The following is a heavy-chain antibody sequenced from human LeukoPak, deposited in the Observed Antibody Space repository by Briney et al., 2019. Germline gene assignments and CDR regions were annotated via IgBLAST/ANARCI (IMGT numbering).Heavy chain of an antibody. D-gene: IGHD3-3*01. J-gene: IGHJ4*02. CDR1: GFTFSSYG. Sequence: GGSLRLSCAASGFTFSSYGMHGVRQAPGKGREGVAVISYDGSNKYYADSVKGRFTISRDNSKNTLYLQMNSLRAEDTAVYYCAKDGSPPYYDFWSGYPFHFDYWGQGTLVTVSS. CDR2: ISYDGSNK. V-gene: IGHV3-30*18. CDR3: AKDGSPPYYDFWSGYPFHFDY.